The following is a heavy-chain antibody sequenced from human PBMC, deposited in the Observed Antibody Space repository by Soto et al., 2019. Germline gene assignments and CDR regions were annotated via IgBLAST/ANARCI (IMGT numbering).Heavy chain of an antibody. CDR2: ISSSSSTI. D-gene: IGHD2-15*01. V-gene: IGHV3-48*02. J-gene: IGHJ6*02. CDR3: ARSAADYYYYGMDV. Sequence: PGGSLRLSCAASGFTFSSYSMNWVRQAPGKGLEWVSYISSSSSTIYYADSVKGRFTISRDNAKNSLYLQMNSLRDEDTAVYYCARSAADYYYYGMDVWGQGTTVTVSS. CDR1: GFTFSSYS.